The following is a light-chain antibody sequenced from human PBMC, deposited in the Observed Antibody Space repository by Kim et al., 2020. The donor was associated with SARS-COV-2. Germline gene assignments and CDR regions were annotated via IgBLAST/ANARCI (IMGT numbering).Light chain of an antibody. V-gene: IGKV3-20*01. CDR2: DAS. CDR3: QQYASSPLT. Sequence: SPGERATLSCRASQIVGNNYLAWYHQSPGQAPRLLVYDASNRATGIPDRFSGSGSGTDFTLIISGLDPEDVAVYYCQQYASSPLTFGGGTKVDIK. J-gene: IGKJ4*01. CDR1: QIVGNNY.